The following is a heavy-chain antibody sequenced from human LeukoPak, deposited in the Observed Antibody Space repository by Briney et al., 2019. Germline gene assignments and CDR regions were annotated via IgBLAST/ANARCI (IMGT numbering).Heavy chain of an antibody. Sequence: PSETLSLTCTVSGGSISSYYWGWIRQSPGKGLEWIGYIYYSGRNNYNPSRKGRVTISVDTSKNQFSLKLSSVTAADTAVYYCARGGLRPLGFYYWGQGTLVTVSS. V-gene: IGHV4-59*01. CDR1: GGSISSYY. D-gene: IGHD5-12*01. CDR3: ARGGLRPLGFYY. J-gene: IGHJ4*02. CDR2: IYYSGRN.